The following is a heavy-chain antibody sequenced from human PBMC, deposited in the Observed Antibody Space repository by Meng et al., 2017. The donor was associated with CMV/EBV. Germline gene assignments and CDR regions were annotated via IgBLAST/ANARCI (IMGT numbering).Heavy chain of an antibody. D-gene: IGHD1-7*01. CDR3: ATYIGNYINWYFDL. J-gene: IGHJ2*01. CDR2: INPNSGGT. Sequence: VTLVQTGAEVKKPGASLKVSCKASGYTFTGYYMHWVRQAPGKGLEWMGWINPNSGGTNYAQKFQGRVTMTRDTSISTAYMELSRLRSDDTAVYYCATYIGNYINWYFDLWGRGTLVTVSS. V-gene: IGHV1-2*02. CDR1: GYTFTGYY.